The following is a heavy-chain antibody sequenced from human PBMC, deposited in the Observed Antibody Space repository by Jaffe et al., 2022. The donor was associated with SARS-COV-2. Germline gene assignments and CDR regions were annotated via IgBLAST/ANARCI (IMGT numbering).Heavy chain of an antibody. D-gene: IGHD3-3*01. CDR1: GYTFTSYG. V-gene: IGHV1-18*01. J-gene: IGHJ5*02. Sequence: QVQLVQSGAEVKKPGASVKVSCKASGYTFTSYGISWVRQAPGQGLEWMGWISAYNGNTNYAQKLQGRVTMTTDTSTSTAYMELRSLRSDDTAVYYCARDTYDFWSGYWSLTGTNWFDPWGQGTLVTVSS. CDR3: ARDTYDFWSGYWSLTGTNWFDP. CDR2: ISAYNGNT.